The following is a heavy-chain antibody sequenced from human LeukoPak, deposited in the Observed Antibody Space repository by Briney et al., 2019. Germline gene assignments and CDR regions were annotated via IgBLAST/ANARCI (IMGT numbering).Heavy chain of an antibody. CDR1: GGSFSGYY. Sequence: SETLSLTCAVYGGSFSGYYWSWIRQPAGKGLELIGRIYTSGTTNYNPSLKSRVTMSVDTSKNQFSLKLSSVTAADTAVYYCARAPTGTGGWNWIDPWGQGTLVTVSS. V-gene: IGHV4-59*10. D-gene: IGHD1-1*01. J-gene: IGHJ5*02. CDR2: IYTSGTT. CDR3: ARAPTGTGGWNWIDP.